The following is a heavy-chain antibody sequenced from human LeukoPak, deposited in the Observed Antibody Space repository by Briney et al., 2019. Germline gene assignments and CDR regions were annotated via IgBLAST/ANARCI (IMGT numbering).Heavy chain of an antibody. CDR2: ISGDSGST. CDR3: AKDKGGPNYYYYGMDV. CDR1: GFTLDDYG. D-gene: IGHD1-26*01. V-gene: IGHV3-43*02. Sequence: GGSLRLSCAASGFTLDDYGMHWVRQAPGKGLEWVSLISGDSGSTYYADSVKGRFTISRDNSKNSLYLQMNSLRTGDTALYYCAKDKGGPNYYYYGMDVWGQGTTVTVSS. J-gene: IGHJ6*02.